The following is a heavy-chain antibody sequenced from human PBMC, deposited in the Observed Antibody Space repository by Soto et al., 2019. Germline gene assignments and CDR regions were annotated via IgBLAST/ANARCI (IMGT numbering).Heavy chain of an antibody. CDR3: AKNAVSGDYASHLDY. Sequence: QIHLVQSGPEVRKPGASVKLSCKTSGYTCITYGLTWVRQAPGEGLEWMGWINPYSGNTAFAEKFQDRITVTTDTSTDTAYMELEDLDSDDTSVYYCAKNAVSGDYASHLDYWGQGTLVAVST. CDR2: INPYSGNT. V-gene: IGHV1-18*01. D-gene: IGHD4-17*01. CDR1: GYTCITYG. J-gene: IGHJ4*02.